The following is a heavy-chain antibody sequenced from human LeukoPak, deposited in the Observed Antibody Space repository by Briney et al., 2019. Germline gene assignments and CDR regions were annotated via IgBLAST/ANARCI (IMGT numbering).Heavy chain of an antibody. V-gene: IGHV1-8*01. J-gene: IGHJ6*02. CDR1: GYTFTSYD. D-gene: IGHD3-3*01. CDR2: MNPDSGNT. CDR3: AREGFPPKISDFWSGLGPYYYYGMDV. Sequence: ASVKVSCKASGYTFTSYDINWVRHATGQGLEWMGWMNPDSGNTYNAEKLQGRVTMTRNTSISTAYMELSSLRSEDTAVYYCAREGFPPKISDFWSGLGPYYYYGMDVWGQGTTVTVSS.